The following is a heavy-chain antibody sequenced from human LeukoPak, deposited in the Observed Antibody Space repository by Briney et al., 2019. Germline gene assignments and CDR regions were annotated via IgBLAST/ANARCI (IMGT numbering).Heavy chain of an antibody. CDR1: GYTFTGYY. D-gene: IGHD6-19*01. CDR2: INPNSGGT. V-gene: IGHV1-2*02. J-gene: IGHJ4*02. Sequence: ASVKVSCKASGYTFTGYYMHWVRQAPGQGLEWMGWINPNSGGTNYAQKFQGRVTMTRDTSISTAYMELSRLGSDDTAVYYCARWAGLVAVAWHYYFDYWGQGTLVTVSS. CDR3: ARWAGLVAVAWHYYFDY.